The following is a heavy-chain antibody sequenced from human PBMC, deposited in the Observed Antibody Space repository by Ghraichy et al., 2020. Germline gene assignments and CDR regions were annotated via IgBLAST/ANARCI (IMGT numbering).Heavy chain of an antibody. CDR1: GFTFSSYS. CDR3: ARDPNSSGWPGFDY. Sequence: GGSLRLSCAASGFTFSSYSMNWVRQAPGKGLEWVSSISSSSSYIYYADSVKGRFTISRDNAKNSLYLQMNSLRAEDTAVYYCARDPNSSGWPGFDYWGQGTLVTVSS. CDR2: ISSSSSYI. D-gene: IGHD6-19*01. J-gene: IGHJ4*02. V-gene: IGHV3-21*01.